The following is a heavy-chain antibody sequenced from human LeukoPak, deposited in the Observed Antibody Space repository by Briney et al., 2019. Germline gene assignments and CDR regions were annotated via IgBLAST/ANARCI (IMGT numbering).Heavy chain of an antibody. D-gene: IGHD3-3*01. CDR2: INWNGGST. J-gene: IGHJ3*02. Sequence: GGSLRLSCAASGFTFDDYGMSWVRQAPGKGLEWVSGINWNGGSTGYEDSVKGRFTIPRDNAKNSLYLQMNSLRAEDTALYHCARALYYDFWSGSPDDAFDIWGQGTMVTVSS. V-gene: IGHV3-20*01. CDR3: ARALYYDFWSGSPDDAFDI. CDR1: GFTFDDYG.